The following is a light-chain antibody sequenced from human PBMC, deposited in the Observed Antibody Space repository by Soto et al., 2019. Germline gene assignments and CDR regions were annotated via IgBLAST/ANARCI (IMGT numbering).Light chain of an antibody. CDR1: QGISSY. CDR2: AAS. J-gene: IGKJ4*01. Sequence: DIQMTQSPSTLSAFVGDRVTITCRASQGISSYLAWYQQKPGKAPKLLIYAASTLQSGVPSRFSGSGSGTDFTLTISSLQPKDFATYYCQQLNSYPLTFGGGTKVDIK. CDR3: QQLNSYPLT. V-gene: IGKV1-9*01.